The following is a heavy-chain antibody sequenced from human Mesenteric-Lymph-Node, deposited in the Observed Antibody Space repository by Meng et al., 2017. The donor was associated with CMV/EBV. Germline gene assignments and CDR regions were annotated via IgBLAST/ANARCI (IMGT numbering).Heavy chain of an antibody. CDR2: ISGSGGST. CDR1: GFTFSTYW. CDR3: AKDMIVGATSYYYYGMDV. V-gene: IGHV3-23*01. D-gene: IGHD1-26*01. J-gene: IGHJ6*02. Sequence: GESLKISCAASGFTFSTYWMSWVRQAPGKGLEWVSAISGSGGSTYYADSVKGRFTISRDNSKNTLYLQMNSLRAEDTAVYYCAKDMIVGATSYYYYGMDVWGQGTTVTVSS.